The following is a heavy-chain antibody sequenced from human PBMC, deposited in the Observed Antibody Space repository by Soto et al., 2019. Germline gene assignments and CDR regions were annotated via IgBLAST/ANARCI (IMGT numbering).Heavy chain of an antibody. CDR1: GYIFTRSG. J-gene: IGHJ4*02. D-gene: IGHD2-15*01. CDR3: ARTPIVVVVAATPTDY. Sequence: QVQVVQSGAEVKKPGASVKVSCKASGYIFTRSGISWVRQAPGQGLEWMGWISPNNGRTNYVQKFQGRVTMTTDTSQSTAYMDLRSLRSDDTAVYYCARTPIVVVVAATPTDYWGQGTLVTVSS. V-gene: IGHV1-18*01. CDR2: ISPNNGRT.